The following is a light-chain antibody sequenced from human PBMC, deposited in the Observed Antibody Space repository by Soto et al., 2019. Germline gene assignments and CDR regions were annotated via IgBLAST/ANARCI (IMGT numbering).Light chain of an antibody. CDR2: ANN. J-gene: IGLJ2*01. CDR1: NSNVGGGYD. CDR3: QSYDPTLNVV. V-gene: IGLV1-40*01. Sequence: QSVLTQPPSVSGAPGQTVTISCTGSNSNVGGGYDVHWYQQLPGSAPKLLIYANNNRPPGVPDRFSGSKSGTSASLAITGLQAEDEADYYCQSYDPTLNVVFGGGTQLTVL.